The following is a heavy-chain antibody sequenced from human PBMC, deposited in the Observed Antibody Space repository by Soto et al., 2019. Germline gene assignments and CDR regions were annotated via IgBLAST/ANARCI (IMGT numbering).Heavy chain of an antibody. Sequence: GGSLRLSCAASGFIFRNYAMSWVRQAPGKGLEWVSSIGGSSGHIYYADSLKGRFTISRDNAKNSLYLQMNSLRVEDTAVYYCARTNGAYSNYFDYWGQGTLVTVSS. CDR1: GFIFRNYA. V-gene: IGHV3-21*01. J-gene: IGHJ4*02. D-gene: IGHD2-8*01. CDR3: ARTNGAYSNYFDY. CDR2: IGGSSGHI.